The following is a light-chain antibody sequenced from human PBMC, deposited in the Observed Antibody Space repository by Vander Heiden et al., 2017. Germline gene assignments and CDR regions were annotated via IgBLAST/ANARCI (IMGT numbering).Light chain of an antibody. CDR2: WAS. J-gene: IGKJ4*01. V-gene: IGKV4-1*01. CDR3: QQDYSTPLT. CDR1: QSGLYSSNNKNY. Sequence: DSVMTHSADSLAVSLGERASIHRKPSQSGLYSSNNKNYLAWYQQKPGQPPKLLIYWASTRESGVPDRFSGSGSGTDFTLTISSLQAEDVAVYYCQQDYSTPLTFGGGTKVEIK.